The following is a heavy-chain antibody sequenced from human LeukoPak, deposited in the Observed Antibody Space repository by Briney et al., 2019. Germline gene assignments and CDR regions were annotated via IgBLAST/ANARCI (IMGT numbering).Heavy chain of an antibody. CDR2: INPNSGGT. J-gene: IGHJ4*02. CDR1: GYTFTSYY. D-gene: IGHD2-2*01. V-gene: IGHV1-2*02. CDR3: ASELGYCSSTSCPPDY. Sequence: ASVKVSCKASGYTFTSYYMHWVRQAPGQGLEWRGGINPNSGGTNYAQKFQGRVTMTRDTSISTAYMELSRLRSDDTAVYYCASELGYCSSTSCPPDYWGQGTLVTVSS.